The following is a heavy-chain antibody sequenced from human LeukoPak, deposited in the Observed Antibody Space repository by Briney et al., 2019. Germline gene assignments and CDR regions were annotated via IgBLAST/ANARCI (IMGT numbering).Heavy chain of an antibody. V-gene: IGHV1-2*02. J-gene: IGHJ3*02. Sequence: ASVKVSCKASEYTFTGYYMHWVRQAPGQGLEWMGWINPNSGGTNYAQKFQGRVTMTRDTSISTAYMELSRLRSDDTAVYYCARDYADTAMVTPNDAFDIWGQGTMVTVSS. CDR2: INPNSGGT. CDR1: EYTFTGYY. CDR3: ARDYADTAMVTPNDAFDI. D-gene: IGHD5-18*01.